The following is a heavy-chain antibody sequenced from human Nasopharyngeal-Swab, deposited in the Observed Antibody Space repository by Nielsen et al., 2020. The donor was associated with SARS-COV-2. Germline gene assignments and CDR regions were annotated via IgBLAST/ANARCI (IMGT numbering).Heavy chain of an antibody. D-gene: IGHD3-10*01. J-gene: IGHJ4*02. CDR1: GGSFSGYY. Sequence: SQTLSLTCAVYGGSFSGYYWSRIRQPPGKGLEWIGEINHSGSTNYNPSLKRRVTIPVDTPKNQFSLELSSVTAADTAVYYCARGFRGTMVRGVYDYWGQGTLVTVSS. V-gene: IGHV4-34*01. CDR3: ARGFRGTMVRGVYDY. CDR2: INHSGST.